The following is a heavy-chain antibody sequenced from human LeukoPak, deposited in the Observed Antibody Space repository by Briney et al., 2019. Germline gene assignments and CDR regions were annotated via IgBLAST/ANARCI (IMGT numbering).Heavy chain of an antibody. J-gene: IGHJ4*02. CDR3: ARAGGYSYGDFDY. CDR2: IYYSGST. D-gene: IGHD5-18*01. Sequence: ASETLSLTCTVSGGSISSYYWSWIRQPPGKGLEWIGYIYYSGSTNYNPSLKSRVTISVDTSKNQFYLKLSSVTAADTAVYYCARAGGYSYGDFDYWGQGTLVTVSS. V-gene: IGHV4-59*01. CDR1: GGSISSYY.